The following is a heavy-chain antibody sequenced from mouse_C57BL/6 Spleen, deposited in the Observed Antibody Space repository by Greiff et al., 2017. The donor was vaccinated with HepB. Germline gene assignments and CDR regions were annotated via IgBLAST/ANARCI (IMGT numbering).Heavy chain of an antibody. CDR2: INPYNGGT. CDR1: GYTFTDYY. D-gene: IGHD2-4*01. CDR3: ARPGDYDADYYAMDY. J-gene: IGHJ4*01. Sequence: EVQLQQSGPVLVKPGASVKMSCKASGYTFTDYYMNWVKQSHGKSLEWIGVINPYNGGTSYNQKFKGKATLTVDKSSSTAYMELNSLTSEDSAVYYCARPGDYDADYYAMDYWGQGTSVTVSS. V-gene: IGHV1-19*01.